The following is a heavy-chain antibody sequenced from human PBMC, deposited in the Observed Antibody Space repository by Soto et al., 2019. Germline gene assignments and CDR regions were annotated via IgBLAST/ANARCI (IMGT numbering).Heavy chain of an antibody. CDR2: ISAHNGNT. D-gene: IGHD1-26*01. Sequence: ASVKVSCKASGYTFTSYGISWVRQAPGQGLERMGWISAHNGNTNHAQKLQGRVTMTTDTSTSTAYMELRSLRSDDTAVYYCARDAAVGLFDDWGQGTLVTVSS. CDR1: GYTFTSYG. CDR3: ARDAAVGLFDD. V-gene: IGHV1-18*01. J-gene: IGHJ4*02.